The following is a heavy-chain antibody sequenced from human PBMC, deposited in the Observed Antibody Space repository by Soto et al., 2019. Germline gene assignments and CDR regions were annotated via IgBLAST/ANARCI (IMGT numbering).Heavy chain of an antibody. Sequence: QVQLVESGGGVVQPGRSLRLSCAASGLTFSSSAMHWVRQAPGKGLEWVALISYDGSNKYYVDSVKGRFTISRDNXKNTLDLQINSLREEDTAVYYGAAETKSYFYGMDVWGQGTTVTVSS. CDR3: AAETKSYFYGMDV. J-gene: IGHJ6*02. CDR1: GLTFSSSA. V-gene: IGHV3-30*03. CDR2: ISYDGSNK.